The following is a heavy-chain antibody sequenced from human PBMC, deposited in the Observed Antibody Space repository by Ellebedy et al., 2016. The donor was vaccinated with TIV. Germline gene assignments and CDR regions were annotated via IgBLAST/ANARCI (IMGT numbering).Heavy chain of an antibody. Sequence: MPSETLSLTCTVSDGSISSSGYHWGWVWIRQPPGKGLEWIGSIYYSGSTYYNPSLKSRVTISVDTSKNQFSLKLSSVTAADTAVYYCANALYDSTNYFDYWGQGTLVTVSS. CDR3: ANALYDSTNYFDY. CDR1: DGSISSSGYH. CDR2: IYYSGST. D-gene: IGHD3-22*01. J-gene: IGHJ4*02. V-gene: IGHV4-39*01.